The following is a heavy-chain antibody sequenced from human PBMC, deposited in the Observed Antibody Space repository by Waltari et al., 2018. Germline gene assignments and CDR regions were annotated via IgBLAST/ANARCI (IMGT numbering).Heavy chain of an antibody. V-gene: IGHV1-8*02. CDR2: MHPTRGNT. Sequence: QVQLVQSGAEVKKPGASVKVSCKASGYTFTSYDINWVRQATGQGLEWMGWMHPTRGNTGYEQKFQGRVTRTRNTSISTAYMELSSLRAEDTAVYYCARGANGGRVHDEYSYGNDYWGQGTLVTVSS. J-gene: IGHJ4*02. CDR3: ARGANGGRVHDEYSYGNDY. D-gene: IGHD5-18*01. CDR1: GYTFTSYD.